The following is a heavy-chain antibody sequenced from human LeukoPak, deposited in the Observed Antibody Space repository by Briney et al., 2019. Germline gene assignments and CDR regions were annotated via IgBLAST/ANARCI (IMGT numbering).Heavy chain of an antibody. V-gene: IGHV1-8*01. CDR2: MNPNSGNT. CDR3: ARGAGTTGYFDY. CDR1: GYTFTSYD. D-gene: IGHD1-1*01. J-gene: IGHJ4*02. Sequence: SVKVSCKASGYTFTSYDINWVRQATGQGLEWTGWMNPNSGNTGYAQKFQGRVTMTRNTSISTAYMELSSLRAEDTALYYCARGAGTTGYFDYWGQGTLVTVSS.